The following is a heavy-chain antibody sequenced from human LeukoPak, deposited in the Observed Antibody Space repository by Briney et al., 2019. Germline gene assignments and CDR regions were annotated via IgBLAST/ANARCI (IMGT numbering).Heavy chain of an antibody. CDR2: MNPNSGNT. J-gene: IGHJ4*02. CDR1: GYTFTSYD. D-gene: IGHD2-21*02. CDR3: AKTLAYCGGDCPFY. V-gene: IGHV1-8*01. Sequence: ASVKVSCKASGYTFTSYDINWVRQATGQGLEWMGWMNPNSGNTGYAQKFQGRVTITWDTSASTAYMELSSLRSEDTAVYYCAKTLAYCGGDCPFYWGQGTLVTVSS.